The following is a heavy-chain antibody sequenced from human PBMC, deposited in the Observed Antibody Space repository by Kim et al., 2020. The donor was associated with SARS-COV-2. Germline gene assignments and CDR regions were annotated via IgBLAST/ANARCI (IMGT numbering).Heavy chain of an antibody. CDR3: ARSGSGFPYYFDY. CDR1: GCSISSYY. Sequence: SETLSLTCTVSGCSISSYYWSWIRQPPGKGLEWIGYIYYSGSTNYNPSLKSRVTISVDTSKNQFSLKLSSVTAADTAVYYCARSGSGFPYYFDYWGQGIL. V-gene: IGHV4-59*08. CDR2: IYYSGST. D-gene: IGHD6-19*01. J-gene: IGHJ4*02.